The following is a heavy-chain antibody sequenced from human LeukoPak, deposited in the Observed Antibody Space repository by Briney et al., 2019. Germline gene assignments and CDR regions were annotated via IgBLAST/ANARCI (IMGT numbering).Heavy chain of an antibody. CDR1: GFTFSRAW. CDR2: IKSRGDGETT. V-gene: IGHV3-15*01. CDR3: TTWVREGNSAYYMYV. D-gene: IGHD3-10*01. J-gene: IGHJ6*03. Sequence: GGSLRLSCTGSGFTFSRAWMTWVRQAPGKGLEWVGRIKSRGDGETTAFTAPVKGRFNISRDDPKDTAYLQMNSLKTEDRAVDYCTTWVREGNSAYYMYVWGSGATVTVSS.